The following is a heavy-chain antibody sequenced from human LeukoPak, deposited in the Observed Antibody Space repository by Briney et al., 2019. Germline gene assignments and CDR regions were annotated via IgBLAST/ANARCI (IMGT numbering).Heavy chain of an antibody. D-gene: IGHD6-19*01. CDR1: GFTVSSNY. CDR3: AREANQAVGHYFDY. J-gene: IGHJ4*02. CDR2: LYSGGST. V-gene: IGHV3-66*01. Sequence: PGGSLRLSCAASGFTVSSNYMSWVRQAPGKGLEWVSVLYSGGSTYYADSVKGRFTISRDNSKNTLYLQMNSLRAEDTAVYYCAREANQAVGHYFDYWGQGTLVTVSS.